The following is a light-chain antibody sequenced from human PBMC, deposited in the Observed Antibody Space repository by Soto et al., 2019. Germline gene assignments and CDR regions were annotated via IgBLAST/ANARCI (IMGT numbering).Light chain of an antibody. V-gene: IGKV3D-20*02. CDR3: QQRNIWPPVT. J-gene: IGKJ5*01. CDR1: QTLSINS. Sequence: EIVLTQSPDTLSLSPGERATLFCRASQTLSINSLAWYQQKPGQAPRLLIYAASTRHTGIPDRFNGSGSGTDFALTINRLEPEDSAVYYCQQRNIWPPVTFGQGTRLEIK. CDR2: AAS.